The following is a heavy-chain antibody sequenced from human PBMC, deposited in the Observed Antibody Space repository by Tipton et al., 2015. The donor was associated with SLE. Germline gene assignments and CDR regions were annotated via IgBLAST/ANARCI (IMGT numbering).Heavy chain of an antibody. J-gene: IGHJ4*02. D-gene: IGHD3-10*01. CDR2: IYSSGTT. CDR3: ARGGDPDYFDY. Sequence: LRLSCTVSGGSISTGGDSWGWIRQPPGKGLEWIGNIYSSGTTYDNPSLKSRITMSVDTSKNKFSLNLSSVTAADTAVYYCARGGDPDYFDYWGQGTLVTVSS. V-gene: IGHV4-39*07. CDR1: GGSISTGGDS.